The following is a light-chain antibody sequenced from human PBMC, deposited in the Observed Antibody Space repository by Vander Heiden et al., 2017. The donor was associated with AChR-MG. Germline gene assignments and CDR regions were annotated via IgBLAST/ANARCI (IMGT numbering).Light chain of an antibody. Sequence: EIVMTQSPATLSVSPGERATLSCRASQSVSNNFAWYQQKPGQAPRLLIYGASTRATGIPARCSGSGSGTEFTITISSLQSEDFAVYYWQQYNNWPRTFGQGTKVEIK. CDR1: QSVSNN. CDR3: QQYNNWPRT. J-gene: IGKJ1*01. V-gene: IGKV3-15*01. CDR2: GAS.